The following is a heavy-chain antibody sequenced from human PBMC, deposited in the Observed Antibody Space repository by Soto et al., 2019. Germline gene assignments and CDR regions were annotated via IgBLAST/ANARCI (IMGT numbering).Heavy chain of an antibody. CDR2: IYYSGST. CDR1: GASISTYY. CDR3: ARLWPTSGNWELDY. Sequence: SETLSLPCTVSGASISTYYWSWIRQPPGKGLEWIGYIYYSGSTNYNPSLKSRVTISVDTSKNQFSLKVSSVTATHTAVYSCARLWPTSGNWELDYWDPGALVTVSS. V-gene: IGHV4-59*01. D-gene: IGHD1-26*01. J-gene: IGHJ4*02.